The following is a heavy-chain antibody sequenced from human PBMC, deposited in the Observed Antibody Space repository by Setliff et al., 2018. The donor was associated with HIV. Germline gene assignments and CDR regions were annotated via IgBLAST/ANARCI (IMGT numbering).Heavy chain of an antibody. V-gene: IGHV3-23*01. CDR1: GFTFSSYP. Sequence: PGGSLRLSCAASGFTFSSYPMTRVRQAPGKGLEWVSAISGSGGSTYYADSVKGLFIISRDNSKNTLYLQMNSLKTEDTAVYYCARDRYGDYGTFDYWGQGTLVTVSS. J-gene: IGHJ4*02. CDR2: ISGSGGST. D-gene: IGHD4-17*01. CDR3: ARDRYGDYGTFDY.